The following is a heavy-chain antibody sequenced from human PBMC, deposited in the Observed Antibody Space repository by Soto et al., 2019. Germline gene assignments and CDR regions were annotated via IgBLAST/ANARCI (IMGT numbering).Heavy chain of an antibody. CDR1: GYSFTSYW. CDR2: IDPSDSYT. D-gene: IGHD6-13*01. V-gene: IGHV5-10-1*03. Sequence: EVQLVQSGAEVKKPGESLRISCKGSGYSFTSYWISWVRQMPGKGLEWMGRIDPSDSYTNYSPSFQGHVTISADKSISTAYLQWSSLKASDTAMYYCATTNVGSSWYIYYYGMDVWGQGTTVTVSS. J-gene: IGHJ6*02. CDR3: ATTNVGSSWYIYYYGMDV.